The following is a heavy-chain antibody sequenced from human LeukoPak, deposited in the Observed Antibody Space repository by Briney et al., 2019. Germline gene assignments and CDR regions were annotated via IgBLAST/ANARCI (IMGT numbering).Heavy chain of an antibody. Sequence: ASVKVSCKASGYTFTSYFMNWVRQAPGQGLEWMGIINPSAGSTSYAQKFQGRVTMTRDTSTSTVYMELSSLRSEDTAVYYCARASRPTYYYGSGSYPFDYWGQGTLVTVSS. V-gene: IGHV1-46*01. D-gene: IGHD3-10*01. CDR3: ARASRPTYYYGSGSYPFDY. CDR1: GYTFTSYF. J-gene: IGHJ4*02. CDR2: INPSAGST.